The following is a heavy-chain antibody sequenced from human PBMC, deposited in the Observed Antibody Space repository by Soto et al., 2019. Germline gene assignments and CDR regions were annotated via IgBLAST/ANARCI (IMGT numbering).Heavy chain of an antibody. CDR1: GGTFSSYG. CDR2: IIPLFGTA. D-gene: IGHD2-2*01. Sequence: QVQLVQSGAEVKKPGSSVKVSCKTSGGTFSSYGISWVRQAPGQGLEWMGGIIPLFGTANFAQKFQGRVTITADKSTTTAYIELISLKSEDTAVFDCARGGVQVPAGMGDYFYGMDVWGQGTAVTVSS. J-gene: IGHJ6*02. CDR3: ARGGVQVPAGMGDYFYGMDV. V-gene: IGHV1-69*06.